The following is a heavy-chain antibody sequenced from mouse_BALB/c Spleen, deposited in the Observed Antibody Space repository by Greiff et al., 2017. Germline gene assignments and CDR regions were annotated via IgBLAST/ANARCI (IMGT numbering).Heavy chain of an antibody. Sequence: EVQLVESGGGLVKPGGSLKLSCAASGFTFSSYAMSWVRQSPEKRLEWVAEISSGGSYTYYPDTVTGRFTISRDNAKNTLYLEMSSLRSEDTAMYYCAREGNYWFAYWGQGTLVTVSA. V-gene: IGHV5-9-4*01. CDR3: AREGNYWFAY. CDR1: GFTFSSYA. D-gene: IGHD2-1*01. CDR2: ISSGGSYT. J-gene: IGHJ3*01.